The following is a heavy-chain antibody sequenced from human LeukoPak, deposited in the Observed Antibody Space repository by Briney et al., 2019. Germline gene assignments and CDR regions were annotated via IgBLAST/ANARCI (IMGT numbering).Heavy chain of an antibody. V-gene: IGHV3-23*01. Sequence: GSLRLSCAVSGITLSNYGMTWVRQAPGKGLAWVAGISDTGGRTNYADSVKGRFTISRDNPKNTLYLQMNSLRAEDTAVYFCAKRGVVIRVILVGFHKEAYYFDSWGQGALVTVSS. J-gene: IGHJ4*02. CDR3: AKRGVVIRVILVGFHKEAYYFDS. CDR1: GITLSNYG. CDR2: ISDTGGRT. D-gene: IGHD3-22*01.